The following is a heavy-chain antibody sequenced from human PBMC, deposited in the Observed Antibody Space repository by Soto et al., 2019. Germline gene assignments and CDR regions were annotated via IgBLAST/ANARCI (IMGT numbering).Heavy chain of an antibody. Sequence: EVQLVESGGGLVQPGGSLRLSCAASGFTFSSYSMNWVRQAPGKGLEWVSYISSSSSTIYYADSVKGRFTISRDNAKNSLYLQMNSLRDEDTAAYYCARDNLQWLVAPDYFDYWGQGTLVTVSS. D-gene: IGHD6-19*01. V-gene: IGHV3-48*02. CDR3: ARDNLQWLVAPDYFDY. CDR1: GFTFSSYS. CDR2: ISSSSSTI. J-gene: IGHJ4*02.